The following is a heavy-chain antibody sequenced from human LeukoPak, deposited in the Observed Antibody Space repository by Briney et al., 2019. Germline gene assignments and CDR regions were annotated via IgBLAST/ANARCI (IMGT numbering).Heavy chain of an antibody. CDR2: INPNSGGT. Sequence: ASVKVSCKASGYTFTGYYMHWVRQAPGQGLEWMGWINPNSGGTNYAQKFQGRVTMTRDTSLSTAYMELSRLRSDDTAVYYCARDPGVRDSGSYLSFDYWGQGTLVTVSS. V-gene: IGHV1-2*02. CDR3: ARDPGVRDSGSYLSFDY. CDR1: GYTFTGYY. J-gene: IGHJ4*02. D-gene: IGHD1-26*01.